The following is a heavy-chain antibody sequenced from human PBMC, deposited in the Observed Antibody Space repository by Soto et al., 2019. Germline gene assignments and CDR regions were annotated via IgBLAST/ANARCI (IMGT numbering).Heavy chain of an antibody. D-gene: IGHD3-22*01. CDR2: IKSKTDGGTT. V-gene: IGHV3-15*07. J-gene: IGHJ4*02. CDR1: GFTFSNAW. CDR3: TTDPVTMIVVVPSSG. Sequence: GGSLRLSCAASGFTFSNAWMNWVRQAPGKGLEWVGRIKSKTDGGTTDYAAPVKGRFTISRDDSKNTPYLQMNSLKTEDTAVYYCTTDPVTMIVVVPSSGWGQGTRVTVSS.